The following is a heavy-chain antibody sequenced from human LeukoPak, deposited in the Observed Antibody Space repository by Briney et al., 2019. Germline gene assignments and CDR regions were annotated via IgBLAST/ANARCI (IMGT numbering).Heavy chain of an antibody. CDR1: GYTFTAYY. CDR2: INPNTGGT. CDR3: ARVLWELRAFDI. D-gene: IGHD1-26*01. V-gene: IGHV1-2*02. Sequence: ASVKVSCKASGYTFTAYYIHWVRQAPGQGLEWMGWINPNTGGTKSAQKFQGRVTMTRDTSTSTVYMELSSLRSEDTAVYYCARVLWELRAFDIWGQGTMVTVSS. J-gene: IGHJ3*02.